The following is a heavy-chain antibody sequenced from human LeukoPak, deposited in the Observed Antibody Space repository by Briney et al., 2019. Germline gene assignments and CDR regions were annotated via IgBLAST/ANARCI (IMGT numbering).Heavy chain of an antibody. CDR3: TKDGRVASAINRPTYYYGMDV. J-gene: IGHJ6*02. D-gene: IGHD5-18*01. CDR2: ISSRGSYI. V-gene: IGHV3-21*01. Sequence: GGSLRLSCAASGFTFSNYNINWVRQAPGKGLEWVSCISSRGSYICYADSVKGRFTISRDNADNSLYLQMNSLRAEDTAVYYCTKDGRVASAINRPTYYYGMDVWGQGTTVIVSS. CDR1: GFTFSNYN.